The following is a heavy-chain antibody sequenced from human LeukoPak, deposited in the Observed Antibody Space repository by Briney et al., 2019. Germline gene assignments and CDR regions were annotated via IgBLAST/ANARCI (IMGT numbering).Heavy chain of an antibody. CDR1: GFTFDDYA. J-gene: IGHJ4*02. Sequence: GGSLRLSCAASGFTFDDYAMHWVRQAPGKGLEWVSGISWNSGSIGYADSVKGRFTISRDNAKNSLYLQMNSLRAEDTALYYCAKDTDYVWGSYRFGYWGQGTLVTVSS. CDR3: AKDTDYVWGSYRFGY. CDR2: ISWNSGSI. V-gene: IGHV3-9*01. D-gene: IGHD3-16*02.